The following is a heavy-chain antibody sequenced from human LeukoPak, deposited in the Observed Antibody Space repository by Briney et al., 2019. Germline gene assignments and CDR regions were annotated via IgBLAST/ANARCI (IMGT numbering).Heavy chain of an antibody. J-gene: IGHJ4*02. V-gene: IGHV3-11*01. D-gene: IGHD3-3*01. CDR1: GFTFSDYS. CDR3: ARGLQYYDFWSGYYDHPLNHGH. Sequence: GGSLRLSCAASGFTFSDYSMSWIRQAPGKGLEWVSYISSSGDSIYYADSVKGRFTISRDNAKNSLYLQMNSLRAEDTAVYYCARGLQYYDFWSGYYDHPLNHGHWGQGTLVTVSS. CDR2: ISSSGDSI.